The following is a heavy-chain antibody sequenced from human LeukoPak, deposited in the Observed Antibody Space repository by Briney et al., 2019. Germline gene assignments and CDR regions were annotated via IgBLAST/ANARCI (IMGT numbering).Heavy chain of an antibody. CDR2: IYYSGST. CDR1: GGSISSGDYY. CDR3: ATGTSTTVRGVVSPPKYYYYGMDV. Sequence: SETLSLTCTVSGGSISSGDYYWSWICQPPGKGLEWIGYIYYSGSTYYNPSLKSRVTISVDTSKNQFSLKLSSVTAADTAVYYCATGTSTTVRGVVSPPKYYYYGMDVWGKGTTVTVSS. V-gene: IGHV4-30-4*01. J-gene: IGHJ6*04. D-gene: IGHD3-10*01.